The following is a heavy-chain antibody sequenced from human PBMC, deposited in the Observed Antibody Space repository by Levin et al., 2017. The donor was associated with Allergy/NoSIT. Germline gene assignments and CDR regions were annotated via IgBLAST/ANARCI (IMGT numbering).Heavy chain of an antibody. CDR2: IYSGGTT. V-gene: IGHV3-66*01. CDR3: ARGISSGIFGGVYFES. CDR1: GFAVNSSY. J-gene: IGHJ4*02. Sequence: GGSLRLSCAASGFAVNSSYMSWIRQAPGKGLEWVSVIYSGGTTYYADSAKGRFVISRDNSENTVFLQVNSLTAGDTAVFHWARGISSGIFGGVYFESWGQGSLVTVSS. D-gene: IGHD6-19*01.